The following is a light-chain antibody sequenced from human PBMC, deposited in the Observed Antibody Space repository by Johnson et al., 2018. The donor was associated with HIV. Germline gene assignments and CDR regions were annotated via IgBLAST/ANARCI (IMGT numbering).Light chain of an antibody. CDR2: DNN. CDR1: SCDIGNNY. J-gene: IGLJ1*01. CDR3: GTWDNSLSAYV. Sequence: QSVLTQPPSVSAAPGQKVTISCSGSSCDIGNNYVSWHQQLTGTAPKLLIYDNNNRSSGIPDRISGSKSGTSATLGITRLQTGDEADDYCGTWDNSLSAYVFGTGTTVTVL. V-gene: IGLV1-51*01.